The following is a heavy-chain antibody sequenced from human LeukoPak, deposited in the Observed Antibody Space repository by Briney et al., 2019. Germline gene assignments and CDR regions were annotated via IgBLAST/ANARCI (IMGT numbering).Heavy chain of an antibody. CDR3: ARDREVWGSYRYYYYYYGMDV. D-gene: IGHD3-16*02. CDR1: GYTFTSYA. V-gene: IGHV1-3*01. J-gene: IGHJ6*02. Sequence: ASVKVSCTASGYTFTSYAMHWVRQAPGQRLEWMGWINAGNGNTKYSQKFQGRVTITRDTSASTAYMELSSLRSEDTAVYYCARDREVWGSYRYYYYYYGMDVWGQGTTVTVSS. CDR2: INAGNGNT.